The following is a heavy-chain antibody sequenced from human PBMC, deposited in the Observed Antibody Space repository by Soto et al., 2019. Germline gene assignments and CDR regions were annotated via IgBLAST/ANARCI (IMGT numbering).Heavy chain of an antibody. D-gene: IGHD4-17*01. J-gene: IGHJ4*02. CDR1: GFTFSSYG. Sequence: QVQLVESGGGVVQPGRSLRLSCAASGFTFSSYGMHWVRQAPGKGLEWVAVISYDGSNKYYADSVKGRFTITRDNSKNTLYLQMNSLRAADTAVYYCATDQGYGGNSYYLGQGSPFTVAS. CDR3: ATDQGYGGNSYY. CDR2: ISYDGSNK. V-gene: IGHV3-30*03.